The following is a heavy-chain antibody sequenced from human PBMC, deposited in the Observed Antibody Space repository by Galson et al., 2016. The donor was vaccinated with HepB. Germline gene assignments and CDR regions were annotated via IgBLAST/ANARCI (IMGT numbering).Heavy chain of an antibody. CDR3: AKDGGYCSGGTCFYYAMDV. CDR1: GYTFTDFG. Sequence: SVKVSCKASGYTFTDFGLSWVRQAPGQGLEWMRWISTYNGNTHYAQKVQGRVTVTTDTSTSTAYMELRSLTSDDTAVYYCAKDGGYCSGGTCFYYAMDVWGPGTTVTVSS. CDR2: ISTYNGNT. V-gene: IGHV1-18*01. J-gene: IGHJ6*02. D-gene: IGHD2-15*01.